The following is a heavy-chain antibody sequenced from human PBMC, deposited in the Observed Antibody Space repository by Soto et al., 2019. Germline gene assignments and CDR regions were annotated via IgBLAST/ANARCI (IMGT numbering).Heavy chain of an antibody. Sequence: PSETLSLTCTVSGVSITSYFWSWIRQTPGKGLDWIGSISFSGATYSNPSLKGRAALSVDTSENHLSPTLNSVTSADTAVYFCARDRRDGYNRYYEFWGQGNHVTVSS. CDR3: ARDRRDGYNRYYEF. J-gene: IGHJ4*02. D-gene: IGHD3-9*01. CDR2: ISFSGAT. CDR1: GVSITSYF. V-gene: IGHV4-59*01.